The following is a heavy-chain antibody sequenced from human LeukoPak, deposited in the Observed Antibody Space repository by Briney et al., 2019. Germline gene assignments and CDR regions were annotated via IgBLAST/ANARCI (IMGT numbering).Heavy chain of an antibody. D-gene: IGHD3-10*01. CDR1: GFTFSSYG. J-gene: IGHJ4*02. V-gene: IGHV3-30*18. CDR2: ISYDGSNK. CDR3: AKDILLWFGESGPVFDY. Sequence: GGSLRLSCAASGFTFSSYGMHWVRQAPGKGLEWVAVISYDGSNKYYADSVKGRFTISRDNSKNTLYLQMNSLRAEDTAVYYCAKDILLWFGESGPVFDYWGQGTLVTVSS.